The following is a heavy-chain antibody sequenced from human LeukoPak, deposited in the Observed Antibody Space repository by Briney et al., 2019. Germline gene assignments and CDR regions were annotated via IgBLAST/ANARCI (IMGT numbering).Heavy chain of an antibody. J-gene: IGHJ4*02. CDR2: IIPIFGTA. V-gene: IGHV1-69*13. D-gene: IGHD5-24*01. CDR3: ARDLEMDYFDY. Sequence: ASVKVSCKASGGTCSSYAISWVRQAPGQGLEWMGGIIPIFGTANYAQKFQGRVTITADESTSTAYMELSSLRSEDTAVYYCARDLEMDYFDYWGQGTLVTVSS. CDR1: GGTCSSYA.